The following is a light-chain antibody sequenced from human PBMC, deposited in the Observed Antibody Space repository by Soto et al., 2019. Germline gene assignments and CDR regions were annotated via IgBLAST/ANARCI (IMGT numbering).Light chain of an antibody. V-gene: IGLV1-47*01. CDR2: RNN. J-gene: IGLJ1*01. CDR3: AAWDDSLSGPHYV. CDR1: SSNIGSNY. Sequence: QSVLTQPPSASGTPGQRVTISCSGSSSNIGSNYVYWYQQLPGTAPKLLIYRNNQRPSGVPDRFSGSKSGTSASLAISGLRSEDEANYYCAAWDDSLSGPHYVFGTGTKLTV.